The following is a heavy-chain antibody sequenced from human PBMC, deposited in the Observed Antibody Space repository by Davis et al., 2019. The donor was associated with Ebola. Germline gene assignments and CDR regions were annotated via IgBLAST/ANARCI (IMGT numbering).Heavy chain of an antibody. CDR3: ATLPGDIVVVVASYYFDY. V-gene: IGHV3-23*01. Sequence: GESLKISCAASGFTFSRYAMSWVRQAPGKGLEWVSAISGSGGSTYYADSVKGRFTISRDNSKNTLYLQMNSLRAEDTAVYYCATLPGDIVVVVASYYFDYWGQGTLVTVSS. J-gene: IGHJ4*02. CDR2: ISGSGGST. CDR1: GFTFSRYA. D-gene: IGHD2-15*01.